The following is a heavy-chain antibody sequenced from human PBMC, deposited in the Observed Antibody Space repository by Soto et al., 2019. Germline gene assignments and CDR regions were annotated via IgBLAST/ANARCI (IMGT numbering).Heavy chain of an antibody. CDR2: ISDSGGNT. V-gene: IGHV3-23*01. J-gene: IGHJ6*02. CDR1: GFTFSSYA. CDR3: AKDPPIPTLTIPRFYYYVMDV. Sequence: GGSLRLSCAASGFTFSSYAMSWVRQAPGKGLEWVSSISDSGGNTYYADSVKGRFTISRDNSKNTLYLQMNSLRAEDTAVYYCAKDPPIPTLTIPRFYYYVMDVWGQGTTVTVSS. D-gene: IGHD2-21*01.